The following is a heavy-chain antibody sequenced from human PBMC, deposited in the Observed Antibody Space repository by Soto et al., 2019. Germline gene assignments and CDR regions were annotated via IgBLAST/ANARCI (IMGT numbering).Heavy chain of an antibody. CDR3: ARQDKSGMDV. CDR1: GYSFTSYA. D-gene: IGHD2-15*01. CDR2: IYPGDSDT. J-gene: IGHJ6*02. V-gene: IGHV5-51*01. Sequence: GESLKISCKGSGYSFTSYAIGSVRQMPGKGLEWMGIIYPGDSDTRYSPSFPGQFTISADKSLSTPSLQRSRLKASDTAMYYCARQDKSGMDVWGQGTTVTVSS.